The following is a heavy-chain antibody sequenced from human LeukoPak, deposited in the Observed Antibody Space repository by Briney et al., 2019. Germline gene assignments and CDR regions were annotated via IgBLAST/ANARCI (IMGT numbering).Heavy chain of an antibody. J-gene: IGHJ5*02. D-gene: IGHD3-22*01. CDR1: GFTFSSYS. V-gene: IGHV3-48*01. CDR2: ISSSSSTI. Sequence: GSLRLSCAASGFTFSSYSMNWVRQAPGKGLEWVSYISSSSSTIYYADSVKGRFTISRDNAKNSLYLQMNSLRAEDTAVYYCAKLPSPSGYYNLDWFDPWGQRTLVTVSS. CDR3: AKLPSPSGYYNLDWFDP.